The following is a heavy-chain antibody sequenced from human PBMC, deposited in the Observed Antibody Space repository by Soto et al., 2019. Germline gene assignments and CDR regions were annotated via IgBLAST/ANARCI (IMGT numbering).Heavy chain of an antibody. CDR1: GGSISSGGYY. Sequence: SETLSLTCTVSGGSISSGGYYWSWIRQHPGKGLECIGYIYYSGSTYYNPSLKSRVTISVDTSKNQFSLKLSSMTAADTAVYYCERAPVSAAGIGRWGQGTLVTVSS. D-gene: IGHD6-13*01. J-gene: IGHJ4*02. CDR2: IYYSGST. V-gene: IGHV4-31*03. CDR3: ERAPVSAAGIGR.